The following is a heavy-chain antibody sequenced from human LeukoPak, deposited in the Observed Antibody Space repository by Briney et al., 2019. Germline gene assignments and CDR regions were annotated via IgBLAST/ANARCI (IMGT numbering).Heavy chain of an antibody. CDR3: DADYYGSGSYLDY. V-gene: IGHV3-7*01. CDR2: IKQDGSEK. CDR1: GFTFSSYW. D-gene: IGHD3-10*01. J-gene: IGHJ4*02. Sequence: GGSLRLSCAASGFTFSSYWMSWVRQAPGKGLEWVANIKQDGSEKYYVDSVKGRFTISRDNAKNSLYLQMNSLRAEDTAVYYCDADYYGSGSYLDYWGQGTLVTVSS.